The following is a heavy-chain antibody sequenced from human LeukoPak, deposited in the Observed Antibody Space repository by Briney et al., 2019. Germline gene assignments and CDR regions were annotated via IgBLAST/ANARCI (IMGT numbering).Heavy chain of an antibody. Sequence: GESLKISCNSSGYIYTSYWIGWVRQMPGKGLEWMGIIYPGDSDTRYSPSFQGQVTISADKSISTAYLQWSSLKASDTAMYYCARRDYSNSDAFDIWGQGTMVTVSS. D-gene: IGHD4-11*01. CDR1: GYIYTSYW. V-gene: IGHV5-51*01. J-gene: IGHJ3*02. CDR3: ARRDYSNSDAFDI. CDR2: IYPGDSDT.